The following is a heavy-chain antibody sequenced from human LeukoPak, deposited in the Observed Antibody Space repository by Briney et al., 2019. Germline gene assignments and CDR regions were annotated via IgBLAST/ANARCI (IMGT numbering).Heavy chain of an antibody. D-gene: IGHD3-22*01. CDR1: GFTFSNSA. V-gene: IGHV3-30*14. CDR2: ISYDGSNK. J-gene: IGHJ2*01. CDR3: ARDKVYYYDSSGYSYYWYFDL. Sequence: GGSLRLSCAASGFTFSNSAMHWVRQAPGKGLEWVAVISYDGSNKYCADSVKGRFTISRDNSKNTLYLQMNSLRAEDTAVYYCARDKVYYYDSSGYSYYWYFDLWGRGTLVTVSS.